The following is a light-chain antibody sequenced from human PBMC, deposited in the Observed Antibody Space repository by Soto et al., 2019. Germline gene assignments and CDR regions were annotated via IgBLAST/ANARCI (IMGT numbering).Light chain of an antibody. CDR1: QSVLHNSNNYNY. J-gene: IGKJ2*01. Sequence: DIVMTQSPDSLAVSLGERASINCKSSQSVLHNSNNYNYLAWYQQKPGQPPKLLIYWASTRESGVPDRFSGSGSGTDFTLTISSLQAEDVAVYYCQQYYLIPHTFGQRTKLEIK. CDR2: WAS. CDR3: QQYYLIPHT. V-gene: IGKV4-1*01.